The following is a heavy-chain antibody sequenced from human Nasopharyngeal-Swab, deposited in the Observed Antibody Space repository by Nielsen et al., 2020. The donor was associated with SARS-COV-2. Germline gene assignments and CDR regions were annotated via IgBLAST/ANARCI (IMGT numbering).Heavy chain of an antibody. Sequence: SETLSLTCTVSGVSISSQYWSWIRQPPGKGLEWIGYISHNSGTNYKPSLKSRVTVFMDTSKNQFSLKLRSVTAADTAVYYCAKEGATGWFDPWGQGTLVTVSS. CDR3: AKEGATGWFDP. J-gene: IGHJ5*02. CDR2: ISHNSGT. CDR1: GVSISSQY. V-gene: IGHV4-59*11.